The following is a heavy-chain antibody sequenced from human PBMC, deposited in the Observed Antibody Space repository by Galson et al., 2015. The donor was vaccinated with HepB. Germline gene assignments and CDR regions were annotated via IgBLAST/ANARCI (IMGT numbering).Heavy chain of an antibody. CDR2: ISYDGSNK. CDR3: ARGKQLGQEEFDY. Sequence: SLRLSCAASGFTFSSYAMHWVRQAPGKGLEWVAVISYDGSNKYYADSVKGRFTISRDNSKNTLYLQMNSLRAEDTAVYYCARGKQLGQEEFDYWGQGTLVTVSS. D-gene: IGHD6-6*01. V-gene: IGHV3-30*04. CDR1: GFTFSSYA. J-gene: IGHJ4*02.